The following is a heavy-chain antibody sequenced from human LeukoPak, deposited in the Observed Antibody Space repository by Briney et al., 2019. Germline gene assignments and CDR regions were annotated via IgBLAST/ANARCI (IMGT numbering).Heavy chain of an antibody. V-gene: IGHV1-8*01. CDR3: ARVLEDYYDSSGYDAY. Sequence: ASVKVSCKASGYTFTSYDINWVRQATGQGLEWMGWMNPNSGNTGYAQKFQGRVTMTRNTSISTAYMELSSLRSEDTAVYYCARVLEDYYDSSGYDAYWGQGTLVTVSS. CDR1: GYTFTSYD. D-gene: IGHD3-22*01. CDR2: MNPNSGNT. J-gene: IGHJ4*02.